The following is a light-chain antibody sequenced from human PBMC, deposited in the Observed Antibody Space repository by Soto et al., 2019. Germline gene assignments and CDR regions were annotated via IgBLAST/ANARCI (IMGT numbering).Light chain of an antibody. Sequence: EIALTPSPGPLSLSPGESDPLSCMASQTISGNYLAWYQQKPGQAPRLLIYGASNRATGIPERFSGSGSGTDFTLTISRLEPQDSAMYYCQQYVISVTVGQGTRLEIK. J-gene: IGKJ5*01. V-gene: IGKV3-20*01. CDR2: GAS. CDR3: QQYVISVT. CDR1: QTISGNY.